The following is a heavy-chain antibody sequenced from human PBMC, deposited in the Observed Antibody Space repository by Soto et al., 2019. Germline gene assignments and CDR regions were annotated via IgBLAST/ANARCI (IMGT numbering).Heavy chain of an antibody. CDR2: IIPISGAA. CDR3: ARDMTTTVVPYFDF. Sequence: SVKVSCKASGGTFSNYVVNWVRPAPGQGLEWMGRIIPISGAANYAQKFQGRVTITADKCTSTSYMELRSLRSEDTAVYYCARDMTTTVVPYFDFWGQATLLTVSS. V-gene: IGHV1-69*06. CDR1: GGTFSNYV. J-gene: IGHJ4*02. D-gene: IGHD1-1*01.